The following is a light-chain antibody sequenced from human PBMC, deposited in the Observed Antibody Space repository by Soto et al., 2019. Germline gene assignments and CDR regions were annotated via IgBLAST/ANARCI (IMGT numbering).Light chain of an antibody. Sequence: DIQMTQSPSSLSASVGDRVTITCRASQSIGRYLNWYQEKPGKAPNVVIFTASSLQSGVPSRFNGSGSGTEFTLTISSLQPEDFANYYCQQSYSTPRTFGQGTKVDIK. CDR3: QQSYSTPRT. CDR1: QSIGRY. CDR2: TAS. J-gene: IGKJ1*01. V-gene: IGKV1-39*01.